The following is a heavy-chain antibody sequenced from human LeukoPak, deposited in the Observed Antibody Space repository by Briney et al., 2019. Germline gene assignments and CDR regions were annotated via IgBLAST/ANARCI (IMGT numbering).Heavy chain of an antibody. CDR2: IKQDGSEK. V-gene: IGHV3-7*04. Sequence: GGSLRLSCAASGFTFSSYWMSWVRQVPGKGLEWVSNIKQDGSEKYYVDSVKGRFTISRDNAKNSMYLQMNSLRAEDTAVYYCARGRAGNYYNHNDYWGQGTLVTVSS. D-gene: IGHD3-10*01. CDR1: GFTFSSYW. J-gene: IGHJ4*01. CDR3: ARGRAGNYYNHNDY.